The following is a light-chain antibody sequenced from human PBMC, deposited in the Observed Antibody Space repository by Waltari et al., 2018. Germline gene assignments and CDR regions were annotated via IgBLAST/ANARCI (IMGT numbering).Light chain of an antibody. CDR2: STN. CDR3: VLYMGNGISL. Sequence: QTVVTQEPSLSVSPGGTVNPPFGLSSGSVSTSYYPSWYQQTPGQAPRTLIFSTNTRSSGVPDRFSGSILGNKAALTITGAQADDESDYYCVLYMGNGISLFGGGTRLTVL. CDR1: SGSVSTSYY. J-gene: IGLJ2*01. V-gene: IGLV8-61*01.